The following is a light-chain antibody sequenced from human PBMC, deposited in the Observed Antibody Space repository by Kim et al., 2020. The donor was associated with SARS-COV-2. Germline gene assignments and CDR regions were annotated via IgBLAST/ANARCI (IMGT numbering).Light chain of an antibody. Sequence: EIVMTQSPATLSVSPGERVALSCRASQSVRSNLAWYQQKAGQVPRLLIYGASTRATDIPARFSGSGSGTESALTISSLQSEDFAVYYCQQYNDWPLTFGGGTKVDIK. V-gene: IGKV3-15*01. CDR3: QQYNDWPLT. J-gene: IGKJ4*01. CDR2: GAS. CDR1: QSVRSN.